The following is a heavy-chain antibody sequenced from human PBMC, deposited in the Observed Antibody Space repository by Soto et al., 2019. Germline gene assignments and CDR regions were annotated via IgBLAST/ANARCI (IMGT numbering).Heavy chain of an antibody. J-gene: IGHJ6*02. CDR1: GYTFTGYY. D-gene: IGHD3-16*01. V-gene: IGHV1-2*04. CDR3: AIDCPLGGAIYGMYV. Sequence: ASVKVSCKASGYTFTGYYMHWVRQAPGQGLEWMGWINPNSGGTNYAQKFQGWVTMTRDTSISTAYMELSRLRSDDTAVYYCAIDCPLGGAIYGMYVWGQGTTVTVSS. CDR2: INPNSGGT.